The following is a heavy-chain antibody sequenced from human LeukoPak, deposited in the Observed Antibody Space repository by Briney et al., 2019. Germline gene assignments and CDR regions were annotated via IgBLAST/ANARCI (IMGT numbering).Heavy chain of an antibody. CDR3: AREMATIVDY. V-gene: IGHV1-46*01. CDR2: INSSGGST. D-gene: IGHD5-24*01. CDR1: GYTFTRYY. J-gene: IGHJ4*02. Sequence: ASVKVSCKASGYTFTRYYMHWVRQAPGQGLEWMGVINSSGGSTSCAQKFQGRVTMTRDTSTSTVYMELSSLTSEDTAMYYCAREMATIVDYWGQGTLVTVSS.